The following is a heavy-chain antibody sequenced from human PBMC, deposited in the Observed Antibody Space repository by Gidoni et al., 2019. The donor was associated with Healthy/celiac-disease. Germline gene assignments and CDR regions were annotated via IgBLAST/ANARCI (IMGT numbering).Heavy chain of an antibody. J-gene: IGHJ4*02. Sequence: QVQLPESGPGLGKTSATLSLLCTVSGGSVSSGSYYWSWIRQPPGKGLWWSGYIYSSGSTNYNPSPKSRVTISVDTSKNQFSLKLSSLNAADTAVYYCARDVDAKFDYWGQGTLVTVSS. V-gene: IGHV4-61*01. CDR3: ARDVDAKFDY. CDR2: IYSSGST. D-gene: IGHD3-9*01. CDR1: GGSVSSGSYY.